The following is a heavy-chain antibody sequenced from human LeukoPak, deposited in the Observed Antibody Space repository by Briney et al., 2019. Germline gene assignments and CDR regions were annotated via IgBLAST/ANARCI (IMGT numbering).Heavy chain of an antibody. J-gene: IGHJ4*02. CDR2: IWYDGSNK. Sequence: GGSLRLSCAASGFTFSRYGMHWVRQAPGKGLEWVAVIWYDGSNKYYADSVKGRFTISRDHSKNSLYLQMNSLRVEDTALYFCAKDGGDSSGHYWGQGTLVTVSS. CDR1: GFTFSRYG. D-gene: IGHD3-22*01. V-gene: IGHV3-33*06. CDR3: AKDGGDSSGHY.